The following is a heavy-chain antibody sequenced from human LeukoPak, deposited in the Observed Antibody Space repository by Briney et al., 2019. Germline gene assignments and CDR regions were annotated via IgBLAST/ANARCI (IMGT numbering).Heavy chain of an antibody. CDR1: GGTFSSYA. D-gene: IGHD3-22*01. CDR3: ARAYDSSGYWSSYYFDY. Sequence: SVKVSCKASGGTFSSYAISWVRQAPGQGLEWMGGIIPIFGTANYAQKFQGRVTITADESTSTAYMELSSLRSEDTAVYYCARAYDSSGYWSSYYFDYWGQGTLVTVSS. V-gene: IGHV1-69*13. CDR2: IIPIFGTA. J-gene: IGHJ4*02.